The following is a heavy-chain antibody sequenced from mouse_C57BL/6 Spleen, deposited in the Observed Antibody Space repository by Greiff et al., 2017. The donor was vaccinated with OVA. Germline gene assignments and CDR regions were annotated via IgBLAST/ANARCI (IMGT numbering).Heavy chain of an antibody. CDR3: ARGGYGNAMDY. V-gene: IGHV1-55*01. CDR2: IYPGSGST. CDR1: GYTFTSYW. J-gene: IGHJ4*01. D-gene: IGHD1-1*01. Sequence: QVQLQQSGAELVKPGASVKMSCKASGYTFTSYWITWVKQRPGQGLEWIGDIYPGSGSTNYNEKFKSKATLTVDTSSSTAYMQLSSLTSEDSAVYYCARGGYGNAMDYWGQGTSVTVSS.